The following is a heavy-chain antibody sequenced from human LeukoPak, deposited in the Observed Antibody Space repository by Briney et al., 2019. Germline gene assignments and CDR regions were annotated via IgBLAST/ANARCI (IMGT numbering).Heavy chain of an antibody. CDR3: ARGYYYGSRSFPSMDV. V-gene: IGHV4-59*01. J-gene: IGHJ6*02. CDR2: IYYSGST. Sequence: PSETLSLTCTVSGGSISSYYWSWIRQPPGKGLEWIGCIYYSGSTNYNPSLKSRVTISVDTSKNQFSLKLSSVTAADTAVYYCARGYYYGSRSFPSMDVWGQGTTVTVSS. D-gene: IGHD3-10*01. CDR1: GGSISSYY.